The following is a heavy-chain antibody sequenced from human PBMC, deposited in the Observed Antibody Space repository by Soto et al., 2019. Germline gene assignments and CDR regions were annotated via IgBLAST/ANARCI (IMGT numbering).Heavy chain of an antibody. J-gene: IGHJ4*02. CDR3: ARPGRIYGSGSYDY. V-gene: IGHV4-34*01. D-gene: IGHD3-10*01. CDR2: IDHSGST. CDR1: DGPFSGYY. Sequence: SETLSLTCAVYDGPFSGYYLSWIRQPPGKGLEWIGEIDHSGSTNYNPSLKSRVTISVDTSKNQFSLKLSSVTAADTAVYYCARPGRIYGSGSYDYWGQGTLVTVSS.